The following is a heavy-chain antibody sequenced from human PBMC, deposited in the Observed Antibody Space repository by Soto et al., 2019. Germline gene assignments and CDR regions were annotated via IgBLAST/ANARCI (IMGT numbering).Heavy chain of an antibody. V-gene: IGHV4-4*02. Sequence: SETLSLTCAVSSGSISSSNWWSWVRQPPGKGLAWIGEIYHSGSTNYNPSLKSRVTISVDKSKNQFSLKLSSVTAADTAVYYCARYSGYDWTHFDYWGQGTLVTVSS. CDR3: ARYSGYDWTHFDY. J-gene: IGHJ4*02. CDR1: SGSISSSNW. CDR2: IYHSGST. D-gene: IGHD5-12*01.